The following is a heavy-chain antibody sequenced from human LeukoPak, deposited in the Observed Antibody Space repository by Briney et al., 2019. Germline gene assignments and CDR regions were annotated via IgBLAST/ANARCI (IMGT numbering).Heavy chain of an antibody. J-gene: IGHJ3*02. CDR1: GYTFTSYG. Sequence: GASVKVSCKASGYTFTSYGISWVRQAPGQGLEWMGWISAYNGNTNYAQKLQGRVTMTRDTSTSTVYMELSSLRSEDTAVYYCAGEGSRGIVGATRRGDAFDIWGQGTMVTVSS. D-gene: IGHD1-26*01. V-gene: IGHV1-18*01. CDR2: ISAYNGNT. CDR3: AGEGSRGIVGATRRGDAFDI.